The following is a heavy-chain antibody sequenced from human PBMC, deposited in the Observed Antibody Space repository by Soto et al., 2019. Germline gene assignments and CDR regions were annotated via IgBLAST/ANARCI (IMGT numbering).Heavy chain of an antibody. CDR1: GASVKNYF. D-gene: IGHD3-9*01. V-gene: IGHV4-59*08. CDR2: VSYSGGT. Sequence: SETLSLTCTVTGASVKNYFWSWIRQPPGKRLEWLGYVSYSGGTNSNPSVKGRVNLSVDTSKNQFSLNLTSATAADTAIYYCVRTTGHMTGFYYWGQGTLVTVS. CDR3: VRTTGHMTGFYY. J-gene: IGHJ4*02.